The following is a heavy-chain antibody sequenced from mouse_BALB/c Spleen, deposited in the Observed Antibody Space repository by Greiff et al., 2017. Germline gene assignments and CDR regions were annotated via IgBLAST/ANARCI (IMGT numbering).Heavy chain of an antibody. Sequence: EVMLVESGGGLVQPGGSRKLSCAASGFTFSSFGMHWVRQAPEKGLEWVAYISSGSSTIYYADTVKGRFTISRDNPKNTLFLQMTSLRSEDTAMYYCARNAYYRYDYFDYWGQGTTLTVSS. V-gene: IGHV5-17*02. CDR3: ARNAYYRYDYFDY. J-gene: IGHJ2*01. CDR1: GFTFSSFG. CDR2: ISSGSSTI. D-gene: IGHD2-14*01.